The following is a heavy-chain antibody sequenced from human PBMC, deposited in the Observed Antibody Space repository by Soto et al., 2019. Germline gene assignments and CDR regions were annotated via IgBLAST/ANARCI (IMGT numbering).Heavy chain of an antibody. D-gene: IGHD2-2*01. Sequence: GGSLRLSCVGSGFTFSSYGMHWDRQAPGKGLECVAVISDTGSSHYYAASVEGRFTISRENSKNTLSLHMDRLRVEDTAVYYCAKDRGGDCPDNSCYFGADYWGQGTPVTAPQ. CDR3: AKDRGGDCPDNSCYFGADY. V-gene: IGHV3-30*18. CDR2: ISDTGSSH. CDR1: GFTFSSYG. J-gene: IGHJ4*02.